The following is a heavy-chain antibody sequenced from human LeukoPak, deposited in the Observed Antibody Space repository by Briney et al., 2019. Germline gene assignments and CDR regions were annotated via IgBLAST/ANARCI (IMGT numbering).Heavy chain of an antibody. CDR1: GGSISSGGYS. Sequence: PSQTLSLTCAVSGGSISSGGYSWRWLRQPPGKGLEWIGYIYHSGSTYYNPSLKSRVTISVDRSKNQFSLKLSSVTAADTAVYYCASAPPYYYYGMDVWGQGTTVTVSS. CDR3: ASAPPYYYYGMDV. V-gene: IGHV4-30-2*01. J-gene: IGHJ6*02. CDR2: IYHSGST.